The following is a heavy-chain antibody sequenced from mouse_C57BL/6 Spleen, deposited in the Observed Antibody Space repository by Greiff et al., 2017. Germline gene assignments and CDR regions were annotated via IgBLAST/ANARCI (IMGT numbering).Heavy chain of an antibody. CDR2: IYPGGGYT. V-gene: IGHV1-63*01. CDR1: GYTFTNYW. CDR3: AKGNDGYYFDY. D-gene: IGHD2-3*01. J-gene: IGHJ2*01. Sequence: QVQLKQSGAELVRPGTSVKMSCKASGYTFTNYWIGWAKQRPGHGLEGIGDIYPGGGYTNYNEKFKGKATLTADKSSSTAYMQFSSLTSEDSAIYYCAKGNDGYYFDYWGQGTTLTVSS.